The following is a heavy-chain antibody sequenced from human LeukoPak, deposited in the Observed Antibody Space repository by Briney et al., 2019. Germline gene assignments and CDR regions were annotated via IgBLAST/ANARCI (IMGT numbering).Heavy chain of an antibody. Sequence: GGSLRLSCAASAFTFRSYGMHWVRQAPGKGLEWVSAISGSGGSTYYADSVKGRFTISRDNSKNTLYLQMNSLRAEDTAVYYCAKAQGSGYYHGVDYWGQGTLVTVSS. CDR2: ISGSGGST. CDR3: AKAQGSGYYHGVDY. J-gene: IGHJ4*02. V-gene: IGHV3-23*01. D-gene: IGHD3-22*01. CDR1: AFTFRSYG.